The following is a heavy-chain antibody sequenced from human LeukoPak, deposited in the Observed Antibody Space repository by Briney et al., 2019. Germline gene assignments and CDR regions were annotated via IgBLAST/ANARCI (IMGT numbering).Heavy chain of an antibody. D-gene: IGHD6-19*01. V-gene: IGHV5-51*01. CDR3: ARRIAVAGTNWFDP. CDR1: GSSFTSYW. Sequence: GESLKISGKGSGSSFTSYWIGWGRPMAGKGLEWMGIIYTGDSDTRYSPSFQSQVPISADKSISTAYLQWSSLKASDTAMYYCARRIAVAGTNWFDPWGQGTLVTVSS. J-gene: IGHJ5*02. CDR2: IYTGDSDT.